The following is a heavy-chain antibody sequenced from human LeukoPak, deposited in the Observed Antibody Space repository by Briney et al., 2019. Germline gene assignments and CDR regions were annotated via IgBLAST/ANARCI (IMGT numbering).Heavy chain of an antibody. CDR3: ARVLRYCSGGNCCSGGLGYMDV. CDR1: GFTFSDYN. Sequence: GGSLRLSCAASGFTFSDYNMRWIRQAPGKGLEWVSSISRSGSTKYYADSVKGRSTISRDNAKNSLFLQMNSLRAEDTAVYYCARVLRYCSGGNCCSGGLGYMDVWGKGTTVTISS. D-gene: IGHD2-15*01. J-gene: IGHJ6*03. V-gene: IGHV3-11*01. CDR2: ISRSGSTK.